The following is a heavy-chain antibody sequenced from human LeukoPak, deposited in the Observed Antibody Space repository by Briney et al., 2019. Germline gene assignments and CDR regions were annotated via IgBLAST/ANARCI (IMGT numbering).Heavy chain of an antibody. CDR3: ARAPDYYYDSSGPHFDY. CDR2: INAGNGNT. D-gene: IGHD3-22*01. CDR1: GYTFTSYA. V-gene: IGHV1-3*01. J-gene: IGHJ4*02. Sequence: GASVKVSCKASGYTFTSYAMHWVRQAPGQRLEWMGWINAGNGNTKYSQKFQGRVTITRDTSASTAYMELSSLRSEDTAVYYCARAPDYYYDSSGPHFDYWGQGTLVTVSS.